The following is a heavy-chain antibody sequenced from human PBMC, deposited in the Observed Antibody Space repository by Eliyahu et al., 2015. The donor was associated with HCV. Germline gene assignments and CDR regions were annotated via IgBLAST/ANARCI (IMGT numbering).Heavy chain of an antibody. V-gene: IGHV3-33*01. CDR1: GFTFSSYG. Sequence: VQPGRSLRLSCAASGFTFSSYGMHWVRQAPGKGLEWVAVIWYDGSNKYYADSVKGRFTISRDNSKNTLYLQMNSLRAEDTAVYYCARGLCSGGSCYSTFDYWGQGTLVTVSS. D-gene: IGHD2-15*01. CDR2: IWYDGSNK. CDR3: ARGLCSGGSCYSTFDY. J-gene: IGHJ4*02.